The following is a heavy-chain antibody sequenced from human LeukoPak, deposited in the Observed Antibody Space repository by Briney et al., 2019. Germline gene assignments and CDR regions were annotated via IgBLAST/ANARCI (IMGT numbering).Heavy chain of an antibody. CDR3: ARILYCSGGSCYFISGAFDI. Sequence: SVKVSCKASGGTFSSYAISWVRQAPGQGLEWMGGIIPIFGTANYAQKFQGRVTITADESTSTAYTELSSLRSEDTAVYYCARILYCSGGSCYFISGAFDIWGQGTMVTVSS. J-gene: IGHJ3*02. CDR2: IIPIFGTA. V-gene: IGHV1-69*13. D-gene: IGHD2-15*01. CDR1: GGTFSSYA.